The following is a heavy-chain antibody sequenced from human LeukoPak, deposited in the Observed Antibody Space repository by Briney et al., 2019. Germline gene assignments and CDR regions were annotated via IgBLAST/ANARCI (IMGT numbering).Heavy chain of an antibody. CDR1: GYTFSSYD. Sequence: ASVKVSCKASGYTFSSYDISWVRQATGQGLEWMGWMNPNSGNTGYAQKFQGRVTISMNTSITTACMELSGLRSEDTAVYYCARGQSRKLPRLSYYHMDVWGKGTTVTVSS. J-gene: IGHJ6*03. V-gene: IGHV1-8*03. CDR2: MNPNSGNT. D-gene: IGHD3-16*01. CDR3: ARGQSRKLPRLSYYHMDV.